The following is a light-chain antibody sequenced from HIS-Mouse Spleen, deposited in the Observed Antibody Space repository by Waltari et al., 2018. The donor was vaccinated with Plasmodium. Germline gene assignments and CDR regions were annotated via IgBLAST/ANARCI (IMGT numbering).Light chain of an antibody. Sequence: DIQLTPSPSSLSASVDVRATLPCRASQGIRNGLGCDQQQPGKAPKPLIYAASSLQSGVPSRFSGSGSGTEFTLTISSLQPEDFATYYCRQHNSYPITFGQGTRLEIK. CDR2: AAS. J-gene: IGKJ5*01. CDR3: RQHNSYPIT. CDR1: QGIRNG. V-gene: IGKV1-17*01.